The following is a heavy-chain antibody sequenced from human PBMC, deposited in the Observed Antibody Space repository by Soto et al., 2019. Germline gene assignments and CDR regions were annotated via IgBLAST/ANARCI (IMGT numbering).Heavy chain of an antibody. CDR1: GYTFPSYA. CDR3: ARGPSDYDYIWGSYRLSTNFDY. V-gene: IGHV1-3*01. Sequence: GASVKASCKASGYTFPSYAMHWVRQAPGQRLEWMGWINAGNGNTKYSQKFQGRVTITRDTSTSTAYMELSSLRSDDTAVYYCARGPSDYDYIWGSYRLSTNFDYWGQGTLVTVSS. CDR2: INAGNGNT. D-gene: IGHD3-16*02. J-gene: IGHJ4*02.